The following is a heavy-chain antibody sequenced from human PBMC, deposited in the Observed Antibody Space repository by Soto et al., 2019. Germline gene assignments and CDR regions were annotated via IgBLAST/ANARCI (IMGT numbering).Heavy chain of an antibody. CDR1: GFTFSSYW. J-gene: IGHJ3*02. CDR2: IKQDGSEK. CDR3: ARSQRGNLGMWYDAFDI. V-gene: IGHV3-7*03. Sequence: GEYLKISCAASGFTFSSYWMSWVRQAPGKGLEWVANIKQDGSEKYYVDSVKGRFTITRDNAKNSLYLQMNSLRAEDTAVYYCARSQRGNLGMWYDAFDIWGQGTMVTVSS. D-gene: IGHD7-27*01.